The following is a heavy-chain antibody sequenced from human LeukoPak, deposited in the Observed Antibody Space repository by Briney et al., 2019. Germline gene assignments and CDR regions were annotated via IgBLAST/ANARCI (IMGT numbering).Heavy chain of an antibody. J-gene: IGHJ6*02. CDR3: AKRMDYGDYGMDV. CDR2: MWYDGSNK. D-gene: IGHD4-17*01. V-gene: IGHV3-33*06. Sequence: GGSLRLSCAASGFTFSSYGMHWVRQAPGKGLEWVAVMWYDGSNKYYADSVKGRFTISRDNSKNTLYLQMNSLRAEDTAVYYCAKRMDYGDYGMDVWGQGTTVTVSS. CDR1: GFTFSSYG.